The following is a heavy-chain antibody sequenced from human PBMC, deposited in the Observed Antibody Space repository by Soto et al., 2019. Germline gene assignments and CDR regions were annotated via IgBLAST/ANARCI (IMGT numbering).Heavy chain of an antibody. CDR3: VTAGGYCSITSYYDHRVEHCVTRSRSSDL. V-gene: IGHV3-30*03. J-gene: IGHJ2*01. Sequence: PGVSLRLSCAASGFTFSSYGRHRVPQAPGKGLEWVAVISYDGGNKYYADSVKGRFTISRDNSKNTLFLQMNSLRAEDTAVYYCVTAGGYCSITSYYDHRVEHCVTRSRSSDL. D-gene: IGHD2-2*01. CDR1: GFTFSSYG. CDR2: ISYDGGNK.